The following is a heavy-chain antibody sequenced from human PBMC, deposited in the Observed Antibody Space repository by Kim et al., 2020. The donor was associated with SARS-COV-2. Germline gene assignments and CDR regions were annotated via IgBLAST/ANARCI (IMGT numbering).Heavy chain of an antibody. J-gene: IGHJ5*02. V-gene: IGHV3-21*01. Sequence: GGSLRLSCAASGFTFSSYSMNWVRQAPGKGLEWVSSISSSSSYIYYADSVKGRFTISRDNAKNSLYLQMNSLKAEDTAVYYCARGPYSSGWYLEDWFDPWGQGTLVTVSS. CDR3: ARGPYSSGWYLEDWFDP. CDR1: GFTFSSYS. CDR2: ISSSSSYI. D-gene: IGHD6-19*01.